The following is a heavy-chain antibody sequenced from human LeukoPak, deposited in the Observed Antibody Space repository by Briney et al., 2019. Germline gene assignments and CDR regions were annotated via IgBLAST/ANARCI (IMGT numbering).Heavy chain of an antibody. J-gene: IGHJ4*02. D-gene: IGHD4-17*01. Sequence: GGSLRLSCAASGFTFSSYSMNWVRQAPEKGLEWVSTISSSGSDKYYADSVKGRFTISRDNAKNSLYLQMNSLRAEGTAVYYCASHGGTGYWGQGTLVTVSS. CDR3: ASHGGTGY. CDR2: ISSSGSDK. CDR1: GFTFSSYS. V-gene: IGHV3-21*01.